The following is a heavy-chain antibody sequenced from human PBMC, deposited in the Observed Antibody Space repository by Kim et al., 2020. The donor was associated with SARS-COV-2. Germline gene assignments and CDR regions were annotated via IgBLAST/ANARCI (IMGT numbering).Heavy chain of an antibody. D-gene: IGHD3-22*01. CDR2: A. Sequence: ANYAQKFQGRVTITADESTSTAYMELSSLRSEDTAVYYCARQSGYSEFDYWGQGTLVTVSS. J-gene: IGHJ4*02. CDR3: ARQSGYSEFDY. V-gene: IGHV1-69*01.